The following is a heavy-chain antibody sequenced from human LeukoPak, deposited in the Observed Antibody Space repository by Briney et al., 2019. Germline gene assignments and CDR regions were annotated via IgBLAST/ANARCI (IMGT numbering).Heavy chain of an antibody. D-gene: IGHD6-13*01. CDR3: ARRAAAGRPLNFDY. CDR2: IYYSGST. Sequence: SETLSLTCTVSGGSISSGGYYWSWIRQHPGKGLEWIGYIYYSGSTYYNPPLKSRVTIPVDTSKNQFSLKLSSVTAADTAVYYCARRAAAGRPLNFDYWGQGTLVTVSS. V-gene: IGHV4-31*03. CDR1: GGSISSGGYY. J-gene: IGHJ4*02.